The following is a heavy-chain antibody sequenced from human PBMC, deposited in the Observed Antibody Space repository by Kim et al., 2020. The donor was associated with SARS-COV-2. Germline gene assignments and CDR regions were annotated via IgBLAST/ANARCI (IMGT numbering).Heavy chain of an antibody. J-gene: IGHJ3*02. D-gene: IGHD3-22*01. Sequence: GESLKISCKGSGYSFTSYWISWVRQMPGKGLEWMGRIDPSDSYNNYSPSFQGHVTISADKSISTAYLPWSSLKASGTAMYYCARRGDDSSGYHTAFDIWGQGTMVTVSS. CDR3: ARRGDDSSGYHTAFDI. CDR2: IDPSDSYN. V-gene: IGHV5-10-1*01. CDR1: GYSFTSYW.